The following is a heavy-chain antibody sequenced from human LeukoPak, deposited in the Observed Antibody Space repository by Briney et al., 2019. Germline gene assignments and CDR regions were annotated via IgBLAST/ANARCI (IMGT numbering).Heavy chain of an antibody. J-gene: IGHJ4*02. CDR1: GYTFTGCY. Sequence: ASVKVSCKASGYTFTGCYMHWVRQAPGQGLEWMGWINPNSGGTNYAQKFQGRVTMTRDTSISTAYMELSRLRSDDTAVYYCARALIAVADPPFDYWGQGTLVTVSS. CDR2: INPNSGGT. V-gene: IGHV1-2*02. D-gene: IGHD6-19*01. CDR3: ARALIAVADPPFDY.